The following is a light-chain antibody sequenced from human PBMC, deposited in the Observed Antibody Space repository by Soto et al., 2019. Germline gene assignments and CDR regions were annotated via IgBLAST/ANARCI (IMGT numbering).Light chain of an antibody. CDR1: SSNIGSLS. CDR2: SDY. J-gene: IGLJ1*01. Sequence: QSVLTQPPSASGTPGQRVTISCSGSSSNIGSLSVDWYQHLPGTAPKLLIYSDYQRPSGVPDRFPGSKSGTSASLAISGLQSEDDADYYCAAWNGTLNGLYVFGTGTKVTVL. V-gene: IGLV1-44*01. CDR3: AAWNGTLNGLYV.